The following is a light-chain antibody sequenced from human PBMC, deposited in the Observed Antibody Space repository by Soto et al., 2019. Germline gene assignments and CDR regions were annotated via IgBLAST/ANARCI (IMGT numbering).Light chain of an antibody. V-gene: IGLV2-14*01. CDR1: SSDVGAYNY. CDR2: DVG. CDR3: SSYTTSITLV. Sequence: QSVLTQPASVSGSPGQSITISCTGTSSDVGAYNYVSWYQQHPGKAPKLMIYDVGNRPSGVSNRFSGTKSGNTASLTISGLQAEDEADYYCSSYTTSITLVFGGGTKLTVL. J-gene: IGLJ2*01.